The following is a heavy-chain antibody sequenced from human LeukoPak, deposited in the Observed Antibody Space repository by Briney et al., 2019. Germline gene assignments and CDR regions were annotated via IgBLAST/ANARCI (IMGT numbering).Heavy chain of an antibody. Sequence: GGSLRLSCAASGFTFSSYSMNWVRQAPGKGLEWASSISSSSSYIYYADSVKGRFTISRDNAKNSLYLQMNSLRAEDTAVYYCARDFDDFWSGYYEYWGQGTLVTVSS. CDR3: ARDFDDFWSGYYEY. J-gene: IGHJ4*02. V-gene: IGHV3-21*01. CDR1: GFTFSSYS. D-gene: IGHD3-3*01. CDR2: ISSSSSYI.